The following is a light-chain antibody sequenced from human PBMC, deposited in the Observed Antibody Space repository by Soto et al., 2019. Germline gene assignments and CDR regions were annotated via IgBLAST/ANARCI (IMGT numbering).Light chain of an antibody. CDR1: QSISSY. CDR3: QQRYRTPPT. CDR2: AAS. J-gene: IGKJ2*01. Sequence: DIQMTQSPSSLSASVGDRVTITCRASQSISSYLNWYQQKPGKAPKLLIYAASSLQSGVPSRFTGSGSGTDFTLTISILQPEDCATYYCQQRYRTPPTFGQGTKLEIK. V-gene: IGKV1-39*01.